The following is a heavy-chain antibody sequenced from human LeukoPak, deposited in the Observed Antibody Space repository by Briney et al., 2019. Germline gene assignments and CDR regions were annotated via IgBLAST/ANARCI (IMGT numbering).Heavy chain of an antibody. CDR1: GYTFTGYY. J-gene: IGHJ6*03. V-gene: IGHV1-18*04. CDR3: ARNPAGILGELSPYYYMDV. D-gene: IGHD3-16*02. Sequence: ASVKVSCKASGYTFTGYYMHWVRQAPGQGLEWMGWISAYNGNTNYAQKLQGRVTMTTDTSTSTAYMELRSLRSDDTAVYYCARNPAGILGELSPYYYMDVWGKGTTVTVSS. CDR2: ISAYNGNT.